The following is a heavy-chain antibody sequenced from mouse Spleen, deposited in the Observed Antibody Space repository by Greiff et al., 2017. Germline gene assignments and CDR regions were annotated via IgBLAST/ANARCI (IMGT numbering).Heavy chain of an antibody. J-gene: IGHJ4*01. D-gene: IGHD1-1*02. CDR1: GYTFTSYW. CDR2: INPSSGYT. CDR3: ARRFGGNYVLYSMDY. V-gene: IGHV1-7*01. Sequence: QVHVKQSGAELAKPGASVKLSCKASGYTFTSYWMHWVKQRPGQGLEWIGYINPSSGYTKYNQKFKDKATLAADKSSSTAYMQLSSLTYEDYAVYYCARRFGGNYVLYSMDYWGQGTSVTVSS.